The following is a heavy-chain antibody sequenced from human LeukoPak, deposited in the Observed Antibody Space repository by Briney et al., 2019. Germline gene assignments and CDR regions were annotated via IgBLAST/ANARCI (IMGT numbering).Heavy chain of an antibody. D-gene: IGHD3-3*01. V-gene: IGHV4-39*02. CDR2: VYYGRSP. CDR1: GGSISSSFYY. CDR3: AKAAKSRGLRFLEAGYYFDY. J-gene: IGHJ4*02. Sequence: SETLSLTCTVSGGSISSSFYYWAWIRQPPGKGLEWIGSVYYGRSPYFNPSLESRATISVDTSKNHFSLKMSSVTAADTAVYYCAKAAKSRGLRFLEAGYYFDYWGQGTLVTVSS.